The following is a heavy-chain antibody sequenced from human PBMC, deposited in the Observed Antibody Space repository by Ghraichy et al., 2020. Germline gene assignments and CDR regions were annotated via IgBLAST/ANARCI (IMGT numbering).Heavy chain of an antibody. V-gene: IGHV3-23*01. Sequence: LSLTCVASGFAFGTYAMSWVRQAPGKGLGWLSAISDNGGGTYYADSARGRFTISRDNSKNTLYLQMSGLRAEDTAIYYCAKAILYRGSPIHFDYWGRGTQVTVSS. CDR1: GFAFGTYA. D-gene: IGHD1-26*01. CDR3: AKAILYRGSPIHFDY. J-gene: IGHJ4*02. CDR2: ISDNGGGT.